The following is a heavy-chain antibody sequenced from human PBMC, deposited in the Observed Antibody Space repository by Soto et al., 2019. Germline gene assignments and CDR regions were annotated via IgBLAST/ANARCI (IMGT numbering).Heavy chain of an antibody. D-gene: IGHD6-6*01. CDR2: IIPIFGTA. Sequence: QVQLVQSGAEVKKPGSSVKVSCKASGGTFSSYAISWVRQAPGQGLEWMGGIIPIFGTANYAQKFQGRVTITADKSTSPAYMELSSLRSEDTAVYYCARPEGYSSSSGYYYYGMDVWGQGTTVTVSS. CDR3: ARPEGYSSSSGYYYYGMDV. V-gene: IGHV1-69*06. CDR1: GGTFSSYA. J-gene: IGHJ6*02.